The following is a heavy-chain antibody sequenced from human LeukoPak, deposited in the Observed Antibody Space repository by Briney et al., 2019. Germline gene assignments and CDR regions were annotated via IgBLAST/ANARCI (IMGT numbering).Heavy chain of an antibody. D-gene: IGHD6-6*01. CDR3: ARGMGSSYYSYGVDV. Sequence: SETLSLTGTVSGGSISGYYWSWVRQPPGKGLEWIGYIYYSGSTNYNPSLKTRVTISVDTSKNQFSLKLTSVSAADTAVYYCARGMGSSYYSYGVDVWGQGTTVTVS. CDR1: GGSISGYY. J-gene: IGHJ6*02. CDR2: IYYSGST. V-gene: IGHV4-59*01.